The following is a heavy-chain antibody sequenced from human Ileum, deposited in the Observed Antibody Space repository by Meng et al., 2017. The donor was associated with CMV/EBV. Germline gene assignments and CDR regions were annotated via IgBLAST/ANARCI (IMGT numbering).Heavy chain of an antibody. CDR1: GGSISIGRHY. V-gene: IGHV4-61*02. J-gene: IGHJ4*02. Sequence: HVTLQESGPGLVTPSETLSLICTVSGGSISIGRHYWGWIRQPPGKGLEWIGRFYSSDTYNYHPSLDSRVTMSLDTSKNQFSLNLRSVIAADTATYYCARGPGASTREGFDYWGLGTLVTVSS. D-gene: IGHD1-26*01. CDR2: FYSSDTY. CDR3: ARGPGASTREGFDY.